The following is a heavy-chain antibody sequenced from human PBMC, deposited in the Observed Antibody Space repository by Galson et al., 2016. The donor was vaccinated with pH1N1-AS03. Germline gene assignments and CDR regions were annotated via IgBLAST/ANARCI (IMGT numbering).Heavy chain of an antibody. Sequence: ALVKPTQTLTLTCSVSGVSVTSSGVGVGWFRQPPGKALEWLALVHWDETRRYSPSLKNRLTITKDSSKNQVVLTVTSVDPMDIATYFCALPNSGGNAFEIWGPGTMVTVSS. CDR3: ALPNSGGNAFEI. CDR1: GVSVTSSGVG. CDR2: VHWDETR. J-gene: IGHJ3*02. V-gene: IGHV2-5*02. D-gene: IGHD2/OR15-2a*01.